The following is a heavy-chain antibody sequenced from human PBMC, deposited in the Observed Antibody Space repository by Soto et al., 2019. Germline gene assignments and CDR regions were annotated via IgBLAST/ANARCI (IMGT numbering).Heavy chain of an antibody. J-gene: IGHJ5*02. CDR3: AREQPRATAGLNYFDP. V-gene: IGHV1-18*01. Sequence: QVQLVQSGTEVRKPGASVKVSCKTSGYTFTNFGISWVRQAPGQGLEWMGWISAFNGHTHHAQKFQGRVTLTTDTSTTTAFLELRSLRSDDTAVYYCAREQPRATAGLNYFDPWGQGTLVSVSS. CDR1: GYTFTNFG. D-gene: IGHD6-13*01. CDR2: ISAFNGHT.